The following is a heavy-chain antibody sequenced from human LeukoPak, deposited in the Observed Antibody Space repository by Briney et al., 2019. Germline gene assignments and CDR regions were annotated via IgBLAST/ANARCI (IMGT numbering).Heavy chain of an antibody. V-gene: IGHV3-23*01. D-gene: IGHD3-22*01. Sequence: GGSLRLSCAASGFTFSSYAMSWVRQAPGKGLEWVSAISGSGGSTYYADSVKGRFTISRDNSKNMLYLQMNSLRAEDTAVYYCAKSLPNYYDSSGYSGFDYWGQGTLVTVSS. J-gene: IGHJ4*02. CDR1: GFTFSSYA. CDR3: AKSLPNYYDSSGYSGFDY. CDR2: ISGSGGST.